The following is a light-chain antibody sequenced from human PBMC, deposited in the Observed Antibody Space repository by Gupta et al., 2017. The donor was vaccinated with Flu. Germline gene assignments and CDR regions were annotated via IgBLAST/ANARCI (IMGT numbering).Light chain of an antibody. CDR2: VYSDGSR. Sequence: VRLTCTLGSGHTNYAIYGHRQHPETGPPSLIMVYSDGSRTTGDAIRFRFSGSSSTAALPLTIARLQSEAEAYYYCQTWGSGIQVFGGGTRLTVL. CDR1: SGHTNYA. V-gene: IGLV4-69*01. J-gene: IGLJ3*02. CDR3: QTWGSGIQV.